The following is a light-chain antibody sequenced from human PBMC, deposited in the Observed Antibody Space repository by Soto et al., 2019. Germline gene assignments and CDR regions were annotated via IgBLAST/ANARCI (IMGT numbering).Light chain of an antibody. J-gene: IGKJ1*01. V-gene: IGKV3-20*01. CDR2: GAS. CDR1: QSVXSS. Sequence: VLTQSPGKLSLSPGERVTLSCKVSQSVXSSLAWYQQKVGRAPRFLXYGASNRATGIPDRLSGSGSATDFTLTINRLEPEDFSVYYCQQYGSSPLTFGQGTKVDIK. CDR3: QQYGSSPLT.